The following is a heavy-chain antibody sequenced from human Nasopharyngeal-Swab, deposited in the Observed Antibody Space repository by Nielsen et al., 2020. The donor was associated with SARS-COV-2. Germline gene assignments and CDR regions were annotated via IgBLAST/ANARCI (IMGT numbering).Heavy chain of an antibody. J-gene: IGHJ6*03. V-gene: IGHV1-8*02. CDR3: ARGRKITMIVVVIPTHYYYMDV. D-gene: IGHD3-22*01. Sequence: ASVKVSCKASGGTFSSYAINWVRQATGQGLEWMGWMNPNSGNTGYAQKFQGRVTMTRNTSISTAYMELSSLRSEDTAVYYCARGRKITMIVVVIPTHYYYMDVWGKGTTVTVSS. CDR1: GGTFSSYA. CDR2: MNPNSGNT.